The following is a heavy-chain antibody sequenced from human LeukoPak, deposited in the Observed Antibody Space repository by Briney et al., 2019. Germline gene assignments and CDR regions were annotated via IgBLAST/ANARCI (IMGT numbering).Heavy chain of an antibody. CDR2: IYHSGST. CDR1: GGSISSSNW. CDR3: AKSNGYGLVDI. Sequence: PSETLSLTCAVSGGSISSSNWWSWVRQPPGKGLEWIGEIYHSGSTNYNPSLKGRVTISLDKSKNQFSLKLNSVTAADTAVYYCAKSNGYGLVDIWGQGTMVTVSS. J-gene: IGHJ3*02. D-gene: IGHD3-10*01. V-gene: IGHV4-4*02.